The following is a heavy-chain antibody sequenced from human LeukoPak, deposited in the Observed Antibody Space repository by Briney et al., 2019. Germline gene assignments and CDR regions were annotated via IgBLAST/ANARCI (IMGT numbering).Heavy chain of an antibody. J-gene: IGHJ4*02. V-gene: IGHV4-59*12. D-gene: IGHD2-15*01. CDR1: GGSINYYY. CDR2: IYYNGNT. Sequence: PSETLSLTCTFSGGSINYYYWSWIRQPPGKGLEWLGYIYYNGNTNYNPSLKSRVTISVDTSKNQFSLKLSSVTAADTAVYYCARMGGYCSGGSCYEIDYWGQGTLVTVSS. CDR3: ARMGGYCSGGSCYEIDY.